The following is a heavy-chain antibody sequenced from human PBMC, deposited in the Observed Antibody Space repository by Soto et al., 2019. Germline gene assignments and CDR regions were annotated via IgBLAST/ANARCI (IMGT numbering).Heavy chain of an antibody. J-gene: IGHJ4*02. D-gene: IGHD2-21*02. CDR2: INAGNGNT. Sequence: GSVKVSCKASGYTFTSYAIHWVRQAPGQRLEWMGWINAGNGNTKYSQKFQGRVTITRDTSASTAYMELSSLRSEDTAVYYCARSIVVVTALDYWGQGTLVTVSS. CDR3: ARSIVVVTALDY. V-gene: IGHV1-3*01. CDR1: GYTFTSYA.